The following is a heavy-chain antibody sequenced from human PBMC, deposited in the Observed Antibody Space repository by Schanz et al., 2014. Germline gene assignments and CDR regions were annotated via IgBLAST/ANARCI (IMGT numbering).Heavy chain of an antibody. J-gene: IGHJ5*02. CDR2: IYHSGST. Sequence: QVQLQESGPGLVKPSGTLSLTCAVSGGSISSSNWWSWVRQPPGKGLEWIGEIYHSGSTNYKPSLKSRATISAANSKNQFSLKLGSVTAADTAVYYCARRSVSPSGNSYGYVVAWFDPWGQGTLVTVSS. CDR3: ARRSVSPSGNSYGYVVAWFDP. D-gene: IGHD5-18*01. V-gene: IGHV4-4*02. CDR1: GGSISSSNW.